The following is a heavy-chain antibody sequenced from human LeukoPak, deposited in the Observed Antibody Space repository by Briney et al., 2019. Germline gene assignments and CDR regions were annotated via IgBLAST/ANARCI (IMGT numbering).Heavy chain of an antibody. CDR1: GFTFDDYA. J-gene: IGHJ4*02. D-gene: IGHD3-22*01. CDR3: AVIRDYDSSGNHY. Sequence: GGSLRLSCAASGFTFDDYAMEWVRQAPGKGLEWVSGIKWNTGSIGYADSVKGRITISRDNSKNTLYLQMNSLRTEDTAVYYCAVIRDYDSSGNHYWGQGTLVTVSS. CDR2: IKWNTGSI. V-gene: IGHV3-9*01.